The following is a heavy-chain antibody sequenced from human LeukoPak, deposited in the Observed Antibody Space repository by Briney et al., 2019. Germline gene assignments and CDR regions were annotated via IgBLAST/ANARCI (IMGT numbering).Heavy chain of an antibody. Sequence: SETLSLTCAVYGGSFSGYYWSWIRQPPGKGLGWIGEINHSGSTNYNPSLKSRVTISVDTSKNQFSLKLSSVTAADTAVYYCARSRSYSSTTLGYWGQGTLITVSS. D-gene: IGHD6-13*01. J-gene: IGHJ4*02. CDR3: ARSRSYSSTTLGY. CDR1: GGSFSGYY. CDR2: INHSGST. V-gene: IGHV4-34*01.